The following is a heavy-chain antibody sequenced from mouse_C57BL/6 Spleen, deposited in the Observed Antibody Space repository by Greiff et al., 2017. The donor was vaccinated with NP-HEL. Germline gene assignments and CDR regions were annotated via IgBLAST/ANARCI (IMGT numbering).Heavy chain of an antibody. V-gene: IGHV1-53*01. CDR3: ARKIYYYGNSYFDY. J-gene: IGHJ2*01. CDR1: GYTFTSYW. CDR2: INPSNGGT. Sequence: VKLVESGTELVKPGASVKLSCKASGYTFTSYWMHWVKQRPGQGLEWIGNINPSNGGTNYNEKFKSKATLTVDKSSSTAYMQLSSLTSEDSAVYYCARKIYYYGNSYFDYWGQGTTLTVSS. D-gene: IGHD1-1*01.